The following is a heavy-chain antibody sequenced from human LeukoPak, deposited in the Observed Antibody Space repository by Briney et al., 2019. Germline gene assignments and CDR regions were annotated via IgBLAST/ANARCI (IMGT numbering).Heavy chain of an antibody. D-gene: IGHD3-22*01. CDR2: ISGNGGHT. V-gene: IGHV3-23*01. J-gene: IGHJ3*02. Sequence: PGGSLRLSCTASGFAFSGFAMSWVRQGPGKGLEWVSAISGNGGHTNYADSVKGRFTISRDNSKNTLYLQIDSLRADDTAVYYCATDSSGYYDAFDIWGQGTMVTVSS. CDR3: ATDSSGYYDAFDI. CDR1: GFAFSGFA.